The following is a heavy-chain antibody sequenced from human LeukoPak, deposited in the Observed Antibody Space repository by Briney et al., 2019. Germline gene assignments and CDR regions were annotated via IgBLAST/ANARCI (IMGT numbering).Heavy chain of an antibody. CDR3: ARLAVGSPFDY. V-gene: IGHV4-39*01. CDR2: ISYSGST. J-gene: IGHJ4*02. D-gene: IGHD3-10*01. CDR1: GGSIGSTTFY. Sequence: PSETLSLTCSVSGGSIGSTTFYWGWIRQPPDKGLEYIGAISYSGSTYYNPSLKSRVTISVDTSKNQFSLKLSSVTAADTAVYYCARLAVGSPFDYWGQGTLVTVSS.